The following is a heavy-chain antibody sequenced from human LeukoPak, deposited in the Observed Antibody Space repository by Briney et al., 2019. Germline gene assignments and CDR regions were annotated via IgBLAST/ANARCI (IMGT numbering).Heavy chain of an antibody. Sequence: PSETLSLTWTVSGGSISSYYWSWIRQPPGKGLEWIGYIYYSGSTNYNPSLKSRVTISVDTSKNQFSLKLSSVTAADTAVYYCAGTIAVAGPYKNWFDPWGQGTLVTVSS. D-gene: IGHD6-19*01. CDR1: GGSISSYY. CDR2: IYYSGST. CDR3: AGTIAVAGPYKNWFDP. V-gene: IGHV4-59*12. J-gene: IGHJ5*02.